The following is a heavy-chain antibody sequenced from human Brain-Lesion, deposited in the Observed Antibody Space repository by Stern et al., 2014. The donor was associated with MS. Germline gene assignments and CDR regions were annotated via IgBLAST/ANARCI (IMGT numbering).Heavy chain of an antibody. CDR3: ARFPASRPHVFDS. J-gene: IGHJ4*02. Sequence: QVQLQESGPGLVKPSGTLSLTCAVSGGSISSSNWWSWVRQSPGKGLEWIGESDHSGGTIYNPSLKSRVTVSVDKSKNRFSPNLRSVTAADTAVYFCARFPASRPHVFDSWGQGTLVTVSS. CDR2: SDHSGGT. V-gene: IGHV4-4*02. D-gene: IGHD6-13*01. CDR1: GGSISSSNW.